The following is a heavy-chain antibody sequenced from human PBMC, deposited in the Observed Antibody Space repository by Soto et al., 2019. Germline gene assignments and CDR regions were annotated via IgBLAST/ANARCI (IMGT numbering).Heavy chain of an antibody. D-gene: IGHD1-1*01. CDR3: VRDGTKTLRDWFDP. CDR2: IYATGTT. V-gene: IGHV4-4*07. J-gene: IGHJ5*02. CDR1: GASISGYY. Sequence: SETLSLTCTVSGASISGYYWSWIRKSAGKGLEWIGRIYATGTTDYNPSLKSRVMMSVDTSKKQFSLKLRSVTAADTAVYYCVRDGTKTLRDWFDPWGQGISVTVS.